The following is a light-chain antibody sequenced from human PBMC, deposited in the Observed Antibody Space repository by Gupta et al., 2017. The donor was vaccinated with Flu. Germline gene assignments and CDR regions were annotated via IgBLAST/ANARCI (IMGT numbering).Light chain of an antibody. J-gene: IGLJ3*02. CDR2: KDY. V-gene: IGLV6-57*01. Sequence: TVTIACTRSSDDIASNFVEWYQQRPGSLPTTVIYKDYQRPSGVPDRFSGSIDSASTSASLTISGLMAEDEADYYCQSYDRTSLVFGGGTKLTVL. CDR3: QSYDRTSLV. CDR1: SDDIASNF.